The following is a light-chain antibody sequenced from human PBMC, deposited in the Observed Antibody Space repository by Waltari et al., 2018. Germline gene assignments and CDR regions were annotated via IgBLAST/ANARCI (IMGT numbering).Light chain of an antibody. Sequence: AIRMTQSPSSFSASTGDRVTITCRASQVISTYLAWYQQKSGKAPNPLIYASSTLQSGVPSRFSGSGSGTDFTLTISCLQSEDFAIYYCQQYYTYPRTFGQGTKVEV. J-gene: IGKJ1*01. CDR3: QQYYTYPRT. CDR2: ASS. V-gene: IGKV1-8*01. CDR1: QVISTY.